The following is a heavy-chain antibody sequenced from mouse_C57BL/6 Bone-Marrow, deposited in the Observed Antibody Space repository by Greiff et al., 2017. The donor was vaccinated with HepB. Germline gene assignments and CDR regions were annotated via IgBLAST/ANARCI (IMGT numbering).Heavy chain of an antibody. CDR1: GYSFTGYF. CDR3: ARGDYYGSSYVGWYFDV. D-gene: IGHD1-1*01. J-gene: IGHJ1*03. Sequence: EVQLQQSGPELVKPGDSVKISCKASGYSFTGYFMNWVMQSHGKSLEWIGRINPYNGDTFYNQKFKGKATLTVDKSSSTAHMELRSLTSEDSAVYYCARGDYYGSSYVGWYFDVWGTGTTVTVSS. CDR2: INPYNGDT. V-gene: IGHV1-20*01.